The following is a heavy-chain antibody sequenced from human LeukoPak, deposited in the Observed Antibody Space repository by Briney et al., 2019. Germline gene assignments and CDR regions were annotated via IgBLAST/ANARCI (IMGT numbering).Heavy chain of an antibody. CDR1: GGSISSSSYY. CDR2: IYYSGST. J-gene: IGHJ4*02. V-gene: IGHV4-39*01. CDR3: ARALRDIVVVPAAAFDY. D-gene: IGHD2-2*01. Sequence: SETLSLTCTVSGGSISSSSYYWGWIRQPPGKRLEWIGSIYYSGSTYYNPSLKSRVTISVDTSKNQFSLKLSSVTAADTAVYYCARALRDIVVVPAAAFDYWGQGTLVTVSS.